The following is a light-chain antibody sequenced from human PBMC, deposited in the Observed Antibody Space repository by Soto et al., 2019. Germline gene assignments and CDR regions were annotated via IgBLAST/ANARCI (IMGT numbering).Light chain of an antibody. J-gene: IGKJ5*01. CDR3: QQYSEWPIT. V-gene: IGKV3-15*01. Sequence: VMTQSPATLSVSPGERATLSCRASQSVNFNLAWYQQKPGQAPRLLIYGAYTRAPGFPARFSGSASGTEFTLIISSLQSEDSAVYYCQQYSEWPITFGQGTRLEIK. CDR2: GAY. CDR1: QSVNFN.